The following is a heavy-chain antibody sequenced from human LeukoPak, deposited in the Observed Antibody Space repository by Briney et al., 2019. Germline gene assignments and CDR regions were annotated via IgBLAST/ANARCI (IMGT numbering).Heavy chain of an antibody. CDR1: GYTFTSYY. D-gene: IGHD3-10*01. Sequence: ASVKVSCKASGYTFTSYYMHWVRQAPGQGLEWMGIINPSGGSTSYAQKFQGRVTMTRDTSTSTVYMELSSLGSEDTAVYYCARDLRFGEWKVQVWGQGTMVTVSS. J-gene: IGHJ3*01. CDR2: INPSGGST. V-gene: IGHV1-46*01. CDR3: ARDLRFGEWKVQV.